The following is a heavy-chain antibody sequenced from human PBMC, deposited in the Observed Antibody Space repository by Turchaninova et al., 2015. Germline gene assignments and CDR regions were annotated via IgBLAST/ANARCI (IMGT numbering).Heavy chain of an antibody. CDR3: ARVYYDGSGSTSRVGYYYYGMDV. D-gene: IGHD3-10*01. Sequence: QVQLQQWGAGLLKPSETLSLPCAVYGGSFSGYYWSWIRQPPGKGMGGIGEINHSGSTNSNPSRKRWVTLSVDTSKNQFSLKLSSVTAADTAVYYCARVYYDGSGSTSRVGYYYYGMDVWGQGTTVTVSS. CDR2: INHSGST. J-gene: IGHJ6*02. CDR1: GGSFSGYY. V-gene: IGHV4-34*01.